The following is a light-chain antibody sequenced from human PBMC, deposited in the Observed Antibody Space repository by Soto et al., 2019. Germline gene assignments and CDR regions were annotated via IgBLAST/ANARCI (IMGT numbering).Light chain of an antibody. CDR3: QHRSKRSPP. CDR1: QSVSSY. J-gene: IGKJ1*01. V-gene: IGKV3-11*01. Sequence: ENVVTKCPAALPVSKGERATLSCRASQSVSSYLAWYQQKPGQAPRLLIYDASTRATGIPARFSGSGSGTDFTLTITSLQHADFALYYSQHRSKRSPPFAQGTKVDIK. CDR2: DAS.